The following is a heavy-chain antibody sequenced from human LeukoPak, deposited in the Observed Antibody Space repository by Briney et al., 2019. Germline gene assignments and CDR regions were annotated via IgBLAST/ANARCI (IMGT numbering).Heavy chain of an antibody. CDR2: ISGSGGST. Sequence: PGGSLRLSCAASGFTFSSYAMSWVRQAPGKGLEWVSAISGSGGSTYYADSVKGRLTISRDNSKNTLYLQMNSLRAEDTAVYYCAKDLARITIFGVVITVSGMDVWGQGTTVTVSS. D-gene: IGHD3-3*01. CDR3: AKDLARITIFGVVITVSGMDV. CDR1: GFTFSSYA. J-gene: IGHJ6*02. V-gene: IGHV3-23*01.